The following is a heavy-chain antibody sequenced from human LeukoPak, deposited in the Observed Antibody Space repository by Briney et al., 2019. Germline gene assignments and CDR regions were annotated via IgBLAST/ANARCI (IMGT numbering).Heavy chain of an antibody. Sequence: ASVKVSCKASGYTFTSYDINWVRQATGQGLEWMGWMNPNSGNTGYAQKFQGRATMTRNTSISTAYMELSSLRSEDTAVYYCARGPNYGDYFPFDYWGQGTLVTVSS. CDR2: MNPNSGNT. V-gene: IGHV1-8*01. CDR1: GYTFTSYD. D-gene: IGHD4-17*01. J-gene: IGHJ4*02. CDR3: ARGPNYGDYFPFDY.